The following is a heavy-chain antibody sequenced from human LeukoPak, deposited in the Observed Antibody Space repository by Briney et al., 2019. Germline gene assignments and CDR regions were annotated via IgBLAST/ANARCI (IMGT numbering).Heavy chain of an antibody. CDR2: ISGGGDST. D-gene: IGHD6-13*01. CDR3: AKLRSISWYASCDY. CDR1: GFTFSNYA. Sequence: XGSLRLSCAASGFTFSNYAMSWVRQAPGKGLEWVAAISGGGDSTYYADSVKGRFTLSRDSSKDTVYLQMNSLRAEDTAVYYCAKLRSISWYASCDYWGQGTLVTVSS. J-gene: IGHJ4*02. V-gene: IGHV3-23*01.